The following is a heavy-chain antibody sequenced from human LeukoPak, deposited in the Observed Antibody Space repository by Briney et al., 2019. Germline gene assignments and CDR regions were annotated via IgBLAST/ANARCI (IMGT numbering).Heavy chain of an antibody. CDR2: IWFDGNNK. Sequence: PGGSLRLSCAASGFTFSSYGMHWVRQAPGKGLEWVALIWFDGNNKYYADSVKGRFTISRDNSKNTLYLQMNSLRAEDTAVYYCVRGSYSYGYYSFDCWGQGTLVTVSS. CDR1: GFTFSSYG. J-gene: IGHJ4*02. V-gene: IGHV3-33*01. CDR3: VRGSYSYGYYSFDC. D-gene: IGHD5-18*01.